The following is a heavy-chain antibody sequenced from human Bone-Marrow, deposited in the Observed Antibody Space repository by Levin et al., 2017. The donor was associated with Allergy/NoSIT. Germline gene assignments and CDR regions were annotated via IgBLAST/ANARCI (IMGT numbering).Heavy chain of an antibody. CDR3: AREDRSGSFDV. CDR2: IFYSGTT. V-gene: IGHV4-31*03. CDR1: GGSISSGGYY. J-gene: IGHJ3*01. Sequence: SETLSLTCSVSGGSISSGGYYWTWIRQHPEWGLQWLGYIFYSGTTYYSPSLKSRVSISVDTSKNPFSLRLTSVTAADTAVYFCAREDRSGSFDVWGQGTVVTVS. D-gene: IGHD3-10*01.